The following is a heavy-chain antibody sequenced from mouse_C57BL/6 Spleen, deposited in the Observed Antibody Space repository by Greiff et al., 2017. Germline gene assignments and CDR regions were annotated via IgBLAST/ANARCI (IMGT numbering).Heavy chain of an antibody. CDR1: GYTFTSYW. CDR3: ARSGGSSYDYFDY. D-gene: IGHD1-1*01. Sequence: VQLQQPGAELVRPGSSVKLSCKASGYTFTSYWMHWVKQRPIQGLEWIGNIDPSDSETHYNQKFKDKATLTVDKSSSTAYMQLSSLTSEDSAVYYCARSGGSSYDYFDYWGQGTTLTVSS. V-gene: IGHV1-52*01. J-gene: IGHJ2*01. CDR2: IDPSDSET.